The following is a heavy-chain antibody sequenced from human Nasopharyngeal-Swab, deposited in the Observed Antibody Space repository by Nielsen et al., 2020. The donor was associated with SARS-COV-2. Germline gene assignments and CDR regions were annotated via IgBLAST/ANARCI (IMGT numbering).Heavy chain of an antibody. D-gene: IGHD1-14*01. V-gene: IGHV1-46*01. Sequence: ASVKVSCKASGYTFTTYHMHWLRQAPGQGLEWMGIINPSGGRTSYAQKFQGRVIMTRDTYTSTVYMELSSLRSEDTAVYYCARDGCRTITCQGGGNWFDPWGQGTLVTVSS. J-gene: IGHJ5*02. CDR3: ARDGCRTITCQGGGNWFDP. CDR2: INPSGGRT. CDR1: GYTFTTYH.